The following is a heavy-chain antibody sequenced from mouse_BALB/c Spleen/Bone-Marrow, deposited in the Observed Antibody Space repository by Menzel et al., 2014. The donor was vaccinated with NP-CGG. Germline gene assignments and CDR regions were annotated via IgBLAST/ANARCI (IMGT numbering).Heavy chain of an antibody. Sequence: QVQLQQSGAELVKPGASVKLSCKASGYTFTSHWMHWVKQRPGQGLEWIGEINPSNGRSNCNEKFKSKATLTVDKSSSTAYMQLSSLTSEDSAVYYWARRGNYGAMDYWGQGTSVTVSS. D-gene: IGHD2-1*01. V-gene: IGHV1S81*02. CDR2: INPSNGRS. J-gene: IGHJ4*01. CDR1: GYTFTSHW. CDR3: ARRGNYGAMDY.